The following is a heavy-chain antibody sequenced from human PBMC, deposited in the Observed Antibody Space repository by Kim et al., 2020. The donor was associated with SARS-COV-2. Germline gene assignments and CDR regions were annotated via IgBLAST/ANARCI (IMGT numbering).Heavy chain of an antibody. CDR3: AKDILSGGSPGPHDAFDI. J-gene: IGHJ3*02. V-gene: IGHV3-9*01. D-gene: IGHD3-10*01. Sequence: GGSLRLSCAASGFSFGDYAMHWVRQAPGKGLEWGSGVSWNSAITGYVDSVKGRFIISKDNAKNSLYLQMNSLRAEDTALYYCAKDILSGGSPGPHDAFDIWGQGTVVTVSS. CDR2: VSWNSAIT. CDR1: GFSFGDYA.